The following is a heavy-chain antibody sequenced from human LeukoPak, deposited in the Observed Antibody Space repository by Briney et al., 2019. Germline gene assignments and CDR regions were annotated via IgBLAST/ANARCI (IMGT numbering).Heavy chain of an antibody. V-gene: IGHV3-48*03. D-gene: IGHD2-2*01. CDR3: ASISSLDDY. Sequence: GGSLRLSCAASGFTFSSYEMNWVRQAPGKGLEWVSYISSSGSTIYYADSVKGRFTISRDNAKNSLYLQMNSLRAEDTAVYYRASISSLDDYWGQGTLVTVSS. CDR2: ISSSGSTI. J-gene: IGHJ4*02. CDR1: GFTFSSYE.